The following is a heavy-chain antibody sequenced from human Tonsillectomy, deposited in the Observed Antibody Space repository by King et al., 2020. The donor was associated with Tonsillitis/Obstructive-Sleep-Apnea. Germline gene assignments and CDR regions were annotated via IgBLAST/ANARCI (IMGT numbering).Heavy chain of an antibody. CDR3: AKARTEKIPAAMNY. J-gene: IGHJ4*02. CDR2: ISDSAGSK. D-gene: IGHD2-2*01. CDR1: GFTFSNYA. Sequence: DVQLVESGGGLVQPGGSLRLSCAASGFTFSNYALSWVRQAPGRGLEWVSVISDSAGSKYYADSVKGRFTISRDNSKNTLSLQMNSLRAEDTAVYYCAKARTEKIPAAMNYWGQGTLVTVSS. V-gene: IGHV3-23*04.